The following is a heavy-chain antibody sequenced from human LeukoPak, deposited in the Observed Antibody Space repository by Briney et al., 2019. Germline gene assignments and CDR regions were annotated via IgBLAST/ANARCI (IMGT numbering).Heavy chain of an antibody. Sequence: SGTLSLTCAVSGGSISSSNWWSWVRQPPGKGLEWIGEIYHSGSTNYNPSLKSRVTISVDKSKNQFFLKLSSVTAADTAVYYCARTIAAAGSRLDHWGQGTLVTVSS. V-gene: IGHV4-4*02. CDR3: ARTIAAAGSRLDH. J-gene: IGHJ4*02. CDR1: GGSISSSNW. D-gene: IGHD6-13*01. CDR2: IYHSGST.